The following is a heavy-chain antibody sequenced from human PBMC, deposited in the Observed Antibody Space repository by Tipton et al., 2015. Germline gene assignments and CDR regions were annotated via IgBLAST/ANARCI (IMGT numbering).Heavy chain of an antibody. CDR2: ISYTETS. CDR1: GYSISSGYY. D-gene: IGHD3-3*01. CDR3: ARDLEHGMDV. Sequence: TLSLTCAVSGYSISSGYYWSWIRQPPGKGLQWIGYISYTETSHYNPSLKSRVTISVDSSKNQFSLKLTSVTAADTAVYYCARDLEHGMDVWGQGTTVTVSS. J-gene: IGHJ6*02. V-gene: IGHV4-61*01.